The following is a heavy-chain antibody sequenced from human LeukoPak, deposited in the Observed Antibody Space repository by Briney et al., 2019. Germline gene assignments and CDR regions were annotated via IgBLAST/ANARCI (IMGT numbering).Heavy chain of an antibody. Sequence: GGSLRLSCAASGFTFSNYWMHWVRQAPGKGLVWVSRISTDGNTATYADSVKGRFSISRDNAKNTLYLQMSRLRAEDTAVYYCTTLHIVDYWAQGTLVTVSS. CDR3: TTLHIVDY. J-gene: IGHJ4*02. CDR2: ISTDGNTA. D-gene: IGHD2-15*01. CDR1: GFTFSNYW. V-gene: IGHV3-74*01.